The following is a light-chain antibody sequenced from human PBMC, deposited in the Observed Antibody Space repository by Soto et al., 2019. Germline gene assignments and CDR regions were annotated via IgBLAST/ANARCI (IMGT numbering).Light chain of an antibody. CDR2: AAS. Sequence: DIQMTQAPSIVSALVGDRVTITCRASQVISSWLAWYQQKPGKAPKVLISAASRLQSGVPSRFSGSGSGTHFALTTSNLQPEDFATYYCQQGYTTLWTFGQGTKVDIK. CDR3: QQGYTTLWT. J-gene: IGKJ1*01. CDR1: QVISSW. V-gene: IGKV1-12*01.